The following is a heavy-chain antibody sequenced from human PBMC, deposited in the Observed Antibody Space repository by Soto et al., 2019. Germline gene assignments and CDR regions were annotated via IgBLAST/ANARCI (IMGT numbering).Heavy chain of an antibody. CDR2: ITASSDRT. Sequence: PGGSLRLSCAASGFAFSSYAMDWVRQAPGKGLEWVSSITASSDRTFYADSVKDRFTISRDNSKKILFLEMSSLRAEDTGVYFCAIGPNEWENHWGQGTLVTVSS. CDR1: GFAFSSYA. D-gene: IGHD1-26*01. CDR3: AIGPNEWENH. J-gene: IGHJ5*02. V-gene: IGHV3-23*01.